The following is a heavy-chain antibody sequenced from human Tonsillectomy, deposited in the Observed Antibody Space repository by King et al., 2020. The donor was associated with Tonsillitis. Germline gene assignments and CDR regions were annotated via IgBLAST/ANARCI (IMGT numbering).Heavy chain of an antibody. CDR3: AKERYNWNQGAFDI. V-gene: IGHV3-9*01. CDR1: GFTFDDYA. J-gene: IGHJ3*02. Sequence: QLVQSGGGLVQPGRSLRLSCAASGFTFDDYAMHWVRQAPGKGLEWVSGISWNSGSIGYADSVKGRFTISRDNAKNSLYLQMNSLRAEDTALYYCAKERYNWNQGAFDIWGQGTMVTVSS. CDR2: ISWNSGSI. D-gene: IGHD1-20*01.